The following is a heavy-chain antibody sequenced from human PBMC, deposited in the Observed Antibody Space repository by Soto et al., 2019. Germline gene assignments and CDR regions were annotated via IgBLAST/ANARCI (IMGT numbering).Heavy chain of an antibody. CDR3: TRRGGGRSGVFMIDWLDP. J-gene: IGHJ5*02. CDR2: IHHSGST. V-gene: IGHV4-4*02. D-gene: IGHD3-3*01. Sequence: QVQLQESGPGLLKPSGTLSLTCDVSGGSLYSSNWWTWVRQTPGKGLEWIGEIHHSGSTNYNPSLKSRVTISADKSKNQFFLNLASVTAADTAMYYCTRRGGGRSGVFMIDWLDPWGQGTQVTVSS. CDR1: GGSLYSSNW.